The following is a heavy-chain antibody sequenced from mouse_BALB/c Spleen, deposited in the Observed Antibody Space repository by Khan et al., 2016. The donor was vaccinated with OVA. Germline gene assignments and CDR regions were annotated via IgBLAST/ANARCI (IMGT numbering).Heavy chain of an antibody. CDR2: INTGGHYT. V-gene: IGHV5-6*01. D-gene: IGHD1-1*02. J-gene: IGHJ3*01. CDR1: GFTFSTYG. CDR3: ARRAYYYNSEAFAY. Sequence: EVELVESGGDLVKTGGSLKLSCAASGFTFSTYGMSWVRQTPDKRLEWVATINTGGHYTYYIDSVKGRFTISRDNADNVLYLQMTNLRSEDTAMYYGARRAYYYNSEAFAYWGQGTLVTVSA.